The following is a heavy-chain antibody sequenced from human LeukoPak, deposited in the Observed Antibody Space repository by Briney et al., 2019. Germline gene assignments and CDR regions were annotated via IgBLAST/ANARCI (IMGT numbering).Heavy chain of an antibody. CDR2: VHHSGST. CDR3: AKNSDYGDYGARFDP. J-gene: IGHJ5*02. Sequence: PSQTLSLTCTVSGDSISSGNHYWSWIRQPPGKGLEWIGYVHHSGSTYHNPPLQSRVTMAVDKSKNQFILTLTSVTAADTAVYYCAKNSDYGDYGARFDPWGQGTLVTVSS. V-gene: IGHV4-30-2*01. CDR1: GDSISSGNHY. D-gene: IGHD4-17*01.